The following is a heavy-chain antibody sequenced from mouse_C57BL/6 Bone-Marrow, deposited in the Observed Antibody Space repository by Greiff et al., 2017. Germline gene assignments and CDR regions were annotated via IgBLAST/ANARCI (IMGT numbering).Heavy chain of an antibody. Sequence: VQLQQSGPELVKPGASVKISCKASGYAFSSSWMNWVKQRPGNGLEWIGRIYPGDGDTNYNGKFKGKATLTADKSSSTAFMHLSSLTSEDSAFYFCALFYLFAYWGQGTLVTVSA. CDR3: ALFYLFAY. CDR2: IYPGDGDT. V-gene: IGHV1-82*01. J-gene: IGHJ3*01. CDR1: GYAFSSSW. D-gene: IGHD5-5*01.